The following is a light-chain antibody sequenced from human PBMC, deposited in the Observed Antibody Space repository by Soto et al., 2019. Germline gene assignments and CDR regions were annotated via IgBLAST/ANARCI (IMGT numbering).Light chain of an antibody. Sequence: DIQMTQSPSSLSASVGDRVTITCRASQSMNNYLSWIQQKPGKAPKHLIYAASTLQSGVQSRFSGSGCGTECALPISSLLPEDFATYYCPQPSSTPFTFGPGTKVDVK. CDR2: AAS. CDR3: PQPSSTPFT. V-gene: IGKV1-39*01. J-gene: IGKJ3*01. CDR1: QSMNNY.